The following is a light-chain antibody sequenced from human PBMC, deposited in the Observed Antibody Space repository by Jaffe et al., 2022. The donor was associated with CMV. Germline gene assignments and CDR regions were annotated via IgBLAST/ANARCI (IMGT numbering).Light chain of an antibody. V-gene: IGKV3-15*01. CDR2: GAS. J-gene: IGKJ1*01. CDR1: QSVSSN. Sequence: DIVMTQSPATLYVSPGERATLSCRASQSVSSNVAWYQQKPGQAPRLLIYGASTGATGISARFSGSGSGTEFTLSISSLQSEDFAVYYCQQYNRWPRTFGQGTKVEIK. CDR3: QQYNRWPRT.